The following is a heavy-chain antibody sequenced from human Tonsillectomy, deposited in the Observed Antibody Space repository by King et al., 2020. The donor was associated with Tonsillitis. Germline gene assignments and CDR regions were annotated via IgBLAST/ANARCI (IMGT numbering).Heavy chain of an antibody. CDR1: GFTFSSYG. Sequence: VQLVESGGGVVQPGRSLRLSCAASGFTFSSYGMHWVRQAPGKGLEWVAIISYDGSNKYYADSVKGRFNISRDNSKNTLYLQMNSLRAEDTAVYYCAKDGVGDCSVGTCYSYYGMDVWGQGTTVTVSS. D-gene: IGHD2-15*01. J-gene: IGHJ6*02. CDR2: ISYDGSNK. V-gene: IGHV3-30*18. CDR3: AKDGVGDCSVGTCYSYYGMDV.